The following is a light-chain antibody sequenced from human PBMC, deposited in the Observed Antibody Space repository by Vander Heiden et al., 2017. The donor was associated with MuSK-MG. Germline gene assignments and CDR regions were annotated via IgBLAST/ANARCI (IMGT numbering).Light chain of an antibody. Sequence: SYELTQPSPVSVSPGQPARITCSGVVLVKKYARWFQQTPGKAPVRCMYKDSEPPSGIPALFFGSSSATKVNMHISGAEVEDDSDDYCYSAADKKRVVGGGTKLTVL. CDR2: KDS. CDR1: VLVKKY. V-gene: IGLV3-27*01. CDR3: YSAADKKRV. J-gene: IGLJ2*01.